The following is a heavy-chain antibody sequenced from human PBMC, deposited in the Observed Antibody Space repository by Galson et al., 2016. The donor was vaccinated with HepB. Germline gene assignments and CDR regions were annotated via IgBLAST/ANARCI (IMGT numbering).Heavy chain of an antibody. CDR1: GFTFSNYA. CDR2: IRGNGVST. J-gene: IGHJ5*02. CDR3: AKEVRSSSWFED. Sequence: SLRLSCAASGFTFSNYALSWVRQAPGKGLEWVSAIRGNGVSTYYADSVKGRFTISRDNSKNTLYLQVNSLRADDTAVYYCAKEVRSSSWFEDWGQGTLVTVSS. V-gene: IGHV3-23*01. D-gene: IGHD6-13*01.